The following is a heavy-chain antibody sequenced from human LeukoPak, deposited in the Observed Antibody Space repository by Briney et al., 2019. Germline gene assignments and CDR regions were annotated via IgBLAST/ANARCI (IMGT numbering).Heavy chain of an antibody. D-gene: IGHD2-2*02. CDR2: INHSGST. Sequence: SETLSLTCTVSGGSISSSSYYWGWIRQPPGKGLEWIGEINHSGSTNYNPSLKSRVTISVDTSKNQFSLKLSSVTAADTAVYYCASRCSSTSRYMVPHFDYWGQGTLVTVSS. V-gene: IGHV4-39*07. CDR1: GGSISSSSYY. CDR3: ASRCSSTSRYMVPHFDY. J-gene: IGHJ4*02.